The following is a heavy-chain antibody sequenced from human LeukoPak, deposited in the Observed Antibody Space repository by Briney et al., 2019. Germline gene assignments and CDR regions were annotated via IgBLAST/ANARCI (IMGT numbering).Heavy chain of an antibody. CDR3: AKEVVVVPAAGAAFSPADP. CDR2: IRYDGSNK. Sequence: GGSLRLSCAASGFTFSSYGMHWVRQAPGKGLEWVAFIRYDGSNKYYADSVKGRITISRDNSKNTLYLQMNSLRAEDTAVYYCAKEVVVVPAAGAAFSPADPWGQGTLVTVSS. V-gene: IGHV3-30*02. CDR1: GFTFSSYG. J-gene: IGHJ5*02. D-gene: IGHD2-2*01.